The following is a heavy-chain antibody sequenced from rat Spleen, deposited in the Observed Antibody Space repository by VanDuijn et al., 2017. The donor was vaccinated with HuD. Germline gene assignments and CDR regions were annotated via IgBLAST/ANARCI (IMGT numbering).Heavy chain of an antibody. V-gene: IGHV3-3*01. J-gene: IGHJ4*01. D-gene: IGHD1-3*01. CDR2: INNAGST. CDR1: GYSITSSYR. CDR3: AKTTVAYYYVMDA. Sequence: EVQLQESGPGPVKPSQSLSLTCSVTGYSITSSYRWNWIRKFPGNKLEWMGYINNAGSTNYNPALKSRISVTRDTSKNQFFLQVNSVTTEDTATYYCAKTTVAYYYVMDAWGQGASVTVSS.